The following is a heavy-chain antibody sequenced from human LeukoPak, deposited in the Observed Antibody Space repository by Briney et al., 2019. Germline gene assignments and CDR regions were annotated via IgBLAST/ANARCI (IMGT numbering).Heavy chain of an antibody. CDR1: GFTVSSNY. CDR3: ASADWNYHNFDY. Sequence: GGSLRPSCAASGFTVSSNYMSWVRQAPGKGLEWVSVIYSGGSTYYADSVKGRFTISRDNSKNTLYLQMNSLRAEDTAVYYCASADWNYHNFDYWGQGTLVTVSS. J-gene: IGHJ4*02. V-gene: IGHV3-53*01. D-gene: IGHD1-7*01. CDR2: IYSGGST.